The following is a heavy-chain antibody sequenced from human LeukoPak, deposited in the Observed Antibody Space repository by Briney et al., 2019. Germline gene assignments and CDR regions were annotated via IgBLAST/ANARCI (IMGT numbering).Heavy chain of an antibody. CDR1: GGSFSGDY. CDR2: IYHSGST. D-gene: IGHD6-19*01. Sequence: ASETLSLTCTVYGGSFSGDYWTWIRQPPGKGLEWIGSIYHSGSTYYNPSLKSRVTISVDTSKNQFSLKLSSVTAADTAVYYCARGSIAVAGSRIDYWGQGTLVTVSS. J-gene: IGHJ4*02. V-gene: IGHV4-34*01. CDR3: ARGSIAVAGSRIDY.